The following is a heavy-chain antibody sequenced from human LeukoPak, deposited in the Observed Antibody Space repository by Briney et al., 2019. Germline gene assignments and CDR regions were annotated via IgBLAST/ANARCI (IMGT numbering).Heavy chain of an antibody. J-gene: IGHJ3*02. CDR3: ATDNGYTAFDN. Sequence: GGSLRRSCAASGLTFTTAWMSWVRQAPGKGLEWVGRFKGKADGGTTDYAAPVKGRFTISRDDSKTTIYLQMNSLKTEDTAVYYCATDNGYTAFDNWGQGTMVTVSS. D-gene: IGHD5-24*01. V-gene: IGHV3-15*01. CDR1: GLTFTTAW. CDR2: FKGKADGGTT.